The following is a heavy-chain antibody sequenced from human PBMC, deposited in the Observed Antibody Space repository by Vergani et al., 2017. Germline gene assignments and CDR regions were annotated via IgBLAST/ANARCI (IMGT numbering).Heavy chain of an antibody. CDR3: AKDSMLRGVIIRFVGWFDP. Sequence: EVQLLESGGGLVQPGGSLRLSCAASGLTFSSYAMSWVRQAPGKGLEWVSAISGSGGSTYYEDSVKGRFTISRDNSKNTMYLQMNSLRAEDTAVYYCAKDSMLRGVIIRFVGWFDPWGQGTLVTVSS. J-gene: IGHJ5*02. V-gene: IGHV3-23*01. D-gene: IGHD3-10*01. CDR2: ISGSGGST. CDR1: GLTFSSYA.